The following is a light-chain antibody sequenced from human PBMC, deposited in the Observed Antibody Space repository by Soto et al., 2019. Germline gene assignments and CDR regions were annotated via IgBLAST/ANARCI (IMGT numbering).Light chain of an antibody. V-gene: IGLV2-14*01. CDR3: SSYTSSSTSYV. CDR2: DVS. J-gene: IGLJ1*01. Sequence: QSVLNQPASVSGSPGQSITISCTGTSSDVGGYNYVSWYQQHPGKAPKLMIYDVSNRPSGVSNRFSGSKSGNTASLTISGLQAEDEADYYCSSYTSSSTSYVFGTGTKV. CDR1: SSDVGGYNY.